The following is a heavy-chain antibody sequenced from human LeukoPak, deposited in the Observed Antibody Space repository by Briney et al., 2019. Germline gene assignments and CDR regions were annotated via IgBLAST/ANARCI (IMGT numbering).Heavy chain of an antibody. J-gene: IGHJ5*02. CDR2: IYYSGST. V-gene: IGHV4-39*07. CDR3: ARDSGVLDIVLIPWFDP. CDR1: GGSISSSSYY. Sequence: SETLSLTCTVSGGSISSSSYYWGWIRQPPGKGLEWIGSIYYSGSTYYNPSLKSRVTISVDTSKNQFSLKLSSVTAADTAVYYCARDSGVLDIVLIPWFDPWGQGTLVTVSS. D-gene: IGHD2-8*01.